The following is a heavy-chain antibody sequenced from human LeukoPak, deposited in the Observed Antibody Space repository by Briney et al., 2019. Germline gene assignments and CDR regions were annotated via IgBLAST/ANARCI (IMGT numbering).Heavy chain of an antibody. CDR2: IKQEGSEK. V-gene: IGHV3-7*01. CDR3: ARDRYSGSYYPH. J-gene: IGHJ4*02. Sequence: LAGGALRLSCAASGFPVSSNYMSRVRQAPGKGLERVANIKQEGSEKYYVDSVKGRFTISRDNAKNSLYLQMNSLRAEDTAVYYCARDRYSGSYYPHWGQGTLVTVSS. CDR1: GFPVSSNY. D-gene: IGHD1-26*01.